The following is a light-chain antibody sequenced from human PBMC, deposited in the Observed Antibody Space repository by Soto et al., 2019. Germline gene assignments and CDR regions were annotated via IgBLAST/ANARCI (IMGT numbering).Light chain of an antibody. CDR3: CSYAGTYTEV. CDR1: SSDVGGYNY. CDR2: DVS. Sequence: QSALTQPRSVSGSPGQSVTISCTGTSSDVGGYNYVSWYQQYAGKTPQLLIYDVSKRPSGVPDRFSGSKSGNTASLSISGLQAEDEADYYCCSYAGTYTEVFGGGTKLTVL. V-gene: IGLV2-11*01. J-gene: IGLJ2*01.